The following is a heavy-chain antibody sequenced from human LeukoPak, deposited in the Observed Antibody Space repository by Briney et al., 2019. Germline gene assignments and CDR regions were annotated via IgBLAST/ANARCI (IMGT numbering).Heavy chain of an antibody. Sequence: PGGSLRLSCAASGFTFSSYAMHWVRQAPGKGLEWVAVISYDGSNKYYADSVKGRFTISRDNSKNTLYLQMNSLRAEDTAVYYCARAADGSCSDYWGQGTLVTVSS. V-gene: IGHV3-30*04. CDR1: GFTFSSYA. CDR3: ARAADGSCSDY. D-gene: IGHD2-15*01. J-gene: IGHJ4*02. CDR2: ISYDGSNK.